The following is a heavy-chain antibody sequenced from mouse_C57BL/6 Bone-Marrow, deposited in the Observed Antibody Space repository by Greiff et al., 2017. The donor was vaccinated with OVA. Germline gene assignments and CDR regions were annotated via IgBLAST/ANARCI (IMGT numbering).Heavy chain of an antibody. D-gene: IGHD1-1*01. CDR1: GYTFTDYN. CDR3: ARVITTVVAPTGLDY. V-gene: IGHV1-18*01. J-gene: IGHJ2*01. Sequence: VQLQQSGPELVKPGASVKIPCKASGYTFTDYNMDWVKQSHGKSLEWIGDINPNNGGTIYNQKFKGKATLTVDKSSSTAYMELRSLTSEDTAVYYCARVITTVVAPTGLDYWGQGTTLTVSS. CDR2: INPNNGGT.